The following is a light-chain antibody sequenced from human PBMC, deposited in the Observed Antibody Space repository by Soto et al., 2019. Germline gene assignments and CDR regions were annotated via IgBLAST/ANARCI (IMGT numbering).Light chain of an antibody. CDR1: QDIGKD. CDR3: LQDYNYPRT. Sequence: AIQMTQSPSSLSAYVGDRVTLTCRASQDIGKDLGWYQQKPGEAPKLLIFEASTVQTGVPSRFSGSGSGTDFTLTISSLQPEDFATYFCLQDYNYPRTFGQGTTVALK. J-gene: IGKJ1*01. CDR2: EAS. V-gene: IGKV1-6*01.